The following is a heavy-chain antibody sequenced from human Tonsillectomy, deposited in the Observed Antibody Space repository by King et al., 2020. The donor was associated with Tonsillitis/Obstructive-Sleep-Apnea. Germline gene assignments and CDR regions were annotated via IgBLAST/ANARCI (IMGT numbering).Heavy chain of an antibody. J-gene: IGHJ2*01. Sequence: VQLVESGSELKKTGASVKVSCKASGYTFTSYAMNWVRQAPGQGLERMGWSNTNTGNPTYAQGFTGRFVFSLDTSVSTAYLQISSLKAEDTAVYYCASGGKAVALGPHWYFDLCGRGTLVTVSS. D-gene: IGHD6-19*01. V-gene: IGHV7-4-1*02. CDR3: ASGGKAVALGPHWYFDL. CDR2: SNTNTGNP. CDR1: GYTFTSYA.